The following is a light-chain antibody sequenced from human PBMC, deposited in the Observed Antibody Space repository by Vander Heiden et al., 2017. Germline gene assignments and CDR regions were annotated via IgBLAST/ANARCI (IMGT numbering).Light chain of an antibody. J-gene: IGKJ4*01. CDR2: DAS. V-gene: IGKV3-11*01. CDR1: QSVGTD. CDR3: QQRSNWPRLS. Sequence: VLTQSPVTLSLSPGERATLSCRASQSVGTDLAWYQQKPGQAPRLLIHDASDRASGIPPRFSGSGSGTDFTLTNSSLEPEDFATYYCQQRSNWPRLSFGGGTKVEIK.